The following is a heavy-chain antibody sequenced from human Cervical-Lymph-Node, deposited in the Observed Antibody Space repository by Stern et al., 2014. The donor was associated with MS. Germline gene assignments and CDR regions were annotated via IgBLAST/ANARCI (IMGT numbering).Heavy chain of an antibody. CDR2: IVPGFGRS. CDR1: GGPFSTNG. CDR3: AREHPGGNFAS. D-gene: IGHD4-23*01. Sequence: VQLVQSGAEVKKPGSSVKVSCKASGGPFSTNGISWVRQAPGQGLEWMGAIVPGFGRSNYAQKFQGRVTITADEVTTTAYLELSSLRSEDTALYYCAREHPGGNFASWGQGTLVTVSS. V-gene: IGHV1-69*01. J-gene: IGHJ4*02.